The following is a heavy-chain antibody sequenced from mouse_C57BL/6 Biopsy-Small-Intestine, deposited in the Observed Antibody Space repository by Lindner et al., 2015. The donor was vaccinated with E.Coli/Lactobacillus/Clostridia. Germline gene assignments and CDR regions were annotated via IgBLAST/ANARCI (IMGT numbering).Heavy chain of an antibody. V-gene: IGHV1-81*01. J-gene: IGHJ2*01. CDR3: AYYDYLWGSYRYPHYFDY. Sequence: SVKVSCKASGGTFSSYAISWVRQAPGQGLEWMGGIIPIFGTANYAQKFQGRVAITADESTSTAYMELSSLRSEDTAVYYCAYYDYLWGSYRYPHYFDYWGQGTLVTVSS. D-gene: IGHD2-4*01. CDR1: GGTFSSYA. CDR2: IIPIFGTA.